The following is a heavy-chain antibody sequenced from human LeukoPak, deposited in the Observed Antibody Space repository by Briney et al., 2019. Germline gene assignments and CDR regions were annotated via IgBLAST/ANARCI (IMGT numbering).Heavy chain of an antibody. D-gene: IGHD2-2*01. Sequence: PSETLSLTCTVSGGSISSYYWSWIRQPPGKGLGWIGYIYTSGSTNYNPSLKSRVTISVDTSKNQFSLKLSSVTAADTAVYYYARWQYQLLNLPSPHRTGAFDPWGQGTLVTVSS. CDR2: IYTSGST. J-gene: IGHJ5*02. CDR3: ARWQYQLLNLPSPHRTGAFDP. V-gene: IGHV4-4*09. CDR1: GGSISSYY.